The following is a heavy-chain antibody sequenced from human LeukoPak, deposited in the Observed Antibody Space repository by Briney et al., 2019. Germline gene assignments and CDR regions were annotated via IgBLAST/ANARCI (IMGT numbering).Heavy chain of an antibody. J-gene: IGHJ6*03. V-gene: IGHV4-38-2*02. Sequence: PSETLSLTCTVSYYSISTGYFWGWVRQPPGMGLEWIGSIYQSGSTYYNPSLESRVTISVDTSKNQFSLSLSSVTAADTAVYFCARDRVGIRPYYMDVWGKGTTVTVSS. D-gene: IGHD1-26*01. CDR3: ARDRVGIRPYYMDV. CDR1: YYSISTGYF. CDR2: IYQSGST.